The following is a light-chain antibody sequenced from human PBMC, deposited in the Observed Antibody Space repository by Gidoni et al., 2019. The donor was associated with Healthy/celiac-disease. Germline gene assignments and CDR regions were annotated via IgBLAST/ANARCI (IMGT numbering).Light chain of an antibody. J-gene: IGKJ4*01. CDR3: QQRTNWPPGLT. V-gene: IGKV3-11*01. CDR2: DAS. CDR1: QSCSSY. Sequence: EIVLTQSPATLSLSPGERAPLSCRASQSCSSYLAWYQPKPGHAPRLPFHDASNRATGIPARFSGSGSGTGFTLTISSLEPEDVAVYYCQQRTNWPPGLTFGGGTKVEIK.